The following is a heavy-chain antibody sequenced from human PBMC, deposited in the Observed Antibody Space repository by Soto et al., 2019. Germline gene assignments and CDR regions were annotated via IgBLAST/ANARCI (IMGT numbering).Heavy chain of an antibody. CDR2: ISYDGSKK. CDR1: GFTFTGYG. CDR3: AKGTEAMTSSGWLDH. D-gene: IGHD6-19*01. Sequence: QVQLVESGGGVVQPGRSLRLSCAASGFTFTGYGLHWVRHPPGKGLEWVAVISYDGSKKLYAHSVKGRFTVSRDNSKSTLYLEMSSVRAEDTAVYYCAKGTEAMTSSGWLDHWGQGTLVTVSS. J-gene: IGHJ4*02. V-gene: IGHV3-30*18.